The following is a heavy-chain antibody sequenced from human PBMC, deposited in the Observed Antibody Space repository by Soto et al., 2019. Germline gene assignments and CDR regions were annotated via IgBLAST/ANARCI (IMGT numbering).Heavy chain of an antibody. V-gene: IGHV3-23*01. J-gene: IGHJ5*02. CDR2: ISGSGDYT. Sequence: EVQLLESGGGLVQPGESLRLSCAASGFTFSSYAMTWVRQAPGKGLEWVSSISGSGDYTYFADSVKGRFTISRDSSKYTLYLEMRSLRVEDTAIYYCAKDSRSHPQGWFDPWGQGTLVTVSS. CDR1: GFTFSSYA. CDR3: AKDSRSHPQGWFDP. D-gene: IGHD2-15*01.